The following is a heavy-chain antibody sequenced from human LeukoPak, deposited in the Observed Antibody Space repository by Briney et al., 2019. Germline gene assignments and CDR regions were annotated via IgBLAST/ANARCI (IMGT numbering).Heavy chain of an antibody. J-gene: IGHJ4*02. CDR1: GYSISSGYY. Sequence: SETLSLTCAVSGYSISSGYYWDWIRQPPGKGLEWIGSIYHSGSTYYNPSLKSRVTISVDTSKNQFSLKLSSVTAADTAVYYCARDTPTTVTTLIDYWGQGTLVAVSS. CDR2: IYHSGST. CDR3: ARDTPTTVTTLIDY. D-gene: IGHD4-17*01. V-gene: IGHV4-38-2*02.